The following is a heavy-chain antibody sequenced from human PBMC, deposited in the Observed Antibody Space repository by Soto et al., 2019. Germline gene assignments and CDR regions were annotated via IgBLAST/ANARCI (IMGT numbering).Heavy chain of an antibody. V-gene: IGHV1-45*02. CDR1: GYTFTYRY. D-gene: IGHD3-22*01. J-gene: IGHJ3*02. CDR2: ITPFNGNT. CDR3: ARSRYYVSSGYSARGDAFAI. Sequence: QMQLVQSGAEVKKTGSSVKVSCKASGYTFTYRYLHWVRQAPGQALEWMGWITPFNGNTNYAQKFQDRATNTRDRSMSTAYMELSSLRSEDTAMYYCARSRYYVSSGYSARGDAFAIWGHGTMVTVSS.